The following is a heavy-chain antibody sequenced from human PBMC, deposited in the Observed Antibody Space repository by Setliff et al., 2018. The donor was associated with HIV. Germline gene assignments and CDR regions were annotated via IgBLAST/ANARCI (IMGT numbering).Heavy chain of an antibody. CDR2: IYISGTT. J-gene: IGHJ6*02. CDR1: GGSISTSY. V-gene: IGHV4-4*09. CDR3: ARSPSYSSSFSYYYYSMDV. Sequence: PSETLSLTCTVSGGSISTSYWNWIRQPPGKGLEWIAYIYISGTTNYNPSLKSRVTISLDTSRNQFSLKLSSVTAADTAVYYCARSPSYSSSFSYYYYSMDVWGQGTTVTVSS. D-gene: IGHD6-6*01.